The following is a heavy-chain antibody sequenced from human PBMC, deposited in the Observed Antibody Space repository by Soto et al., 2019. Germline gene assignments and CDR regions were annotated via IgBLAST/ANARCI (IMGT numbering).Heavy chain of an antibody. CDR1: GFSLSTSGVG. Sequence: QITLKESGPTLVKPTQTLTLTCTFSGFSLSTSGVGVGWIRQPPGKALEWLALIYWDDDKRYSPSLKSRLTINKDTSKNQVVLTMTNMAPVDTATYYCALECSGGSCYEGNWFDPWGQGTLVTVSS. CDR3: ALECSGGSCYEGNWFDP. D-gene: IGHD2-15*01. CDR2: IYWDDDK. J-gene: IGHJ5*02. V-gene: IGHV2-5*02.